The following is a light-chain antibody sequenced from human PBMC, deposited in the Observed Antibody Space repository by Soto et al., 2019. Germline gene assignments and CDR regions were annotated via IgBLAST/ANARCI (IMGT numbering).Light chain of an antibody. CDR3: QSYGSGLSVV. CDR2: ETD. J-gene: IGLJ2*01. Sequence: QSVLTQPPSISGAPGQRVTMTCTGSASNIGASYDVNWYQHLPGAAPNLLIYETDNRPSGVPDRFSASRSGASASLAIDKLQTGDVGDYYCQSYGSGLSVVFGGGTKLNVL. CDR1: ASNIGASYD. V-gene: IGLV1-40*01.